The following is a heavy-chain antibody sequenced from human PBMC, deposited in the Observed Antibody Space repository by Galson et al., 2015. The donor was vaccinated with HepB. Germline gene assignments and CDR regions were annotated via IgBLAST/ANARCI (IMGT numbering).Heavy chain of an antibody. CDR1: GFTFSNAW. V-gene: IGHV3-15*01. D-gene: IGHD4-17*01. CDR3: TTIALYGDSVLPPYFDY. CDR2: IKSKTDGGTT. J-gene: IGHJ4*02. Sequence: SLRLSCAASGFTFSNAWMSWVRQAPGKGLEWVGRIKSKTDGGTTDYAAPVKGRFTISRDDSKNTLYLQMNSLKTEDIAVYYCTTIALYGDSVLPPYFDYWGQGTLVTVSS.